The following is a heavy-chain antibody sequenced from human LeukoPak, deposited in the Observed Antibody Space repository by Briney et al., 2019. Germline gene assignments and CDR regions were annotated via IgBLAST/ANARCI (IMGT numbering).Heavy chain of an antibody. CDR2: TYYRSKWYN. V-gene: IGHV6-1*01. CDR3: ARDHVLRANYDILTGYYNRGPGDGFDP. D-gene: IGHD3-9*01. Sequence: SQTLSLTCAISGDSVSSNSAAWNWIRQSPSRGLEWLGRTYYRSKWYNDYAVSVKSRITINPDTSKNQFSLQLNSVTPEDTAVYYCARDHVLRANYDILTGYYNRGPGDGFDPWGQGTLVTVSS. J-gene: IGHJ5*02. CDR1: GDSVSSNSAA.